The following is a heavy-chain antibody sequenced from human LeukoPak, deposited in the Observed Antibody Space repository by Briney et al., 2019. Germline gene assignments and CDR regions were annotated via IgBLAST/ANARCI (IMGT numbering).Heavy chain of an antibody. D-gene: IGHD3-22*01. J-gene: IGHJ4*02. V-gene: IGHV3-21*01. Sequence: GGSLRLSCAASGFTFSSYSMNWVRQAPGKGLEWVSSISSSSSYIYYADSVKGQFTISRDNAKNSLYLQMNSLRAEDTAVYYCARDFTYYYDSSGFLYYFDYWGQGTLVTVSS. CDR3: ARDFTYYYDSSGFLYYFDY. CDR1: GFTFSSYS. CDR2: ISSSSSYI.